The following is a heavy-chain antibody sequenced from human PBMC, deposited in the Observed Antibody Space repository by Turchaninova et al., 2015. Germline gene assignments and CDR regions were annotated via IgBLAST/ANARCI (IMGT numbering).Heavy chain of an antibody. CDR1: GFTFRNYW. CDR2: ISIYGGTT. CDR3: AREVKYGDFDS. V-gene: IGHV3-74*01. J-gene: IGHJ4*02. Sequence: EVHLVESGGGLVPPGGSLRLSCAASGFTFRNYWMHWGSTAPGKGGAWVSRISIYGGTTTYADSVKGRFTISRDNAKNTLYLRMNSLRADDTAFYYCAREVKYGDFDSWGQGTLVTVSS. D-gene: IGHD4-17*01.